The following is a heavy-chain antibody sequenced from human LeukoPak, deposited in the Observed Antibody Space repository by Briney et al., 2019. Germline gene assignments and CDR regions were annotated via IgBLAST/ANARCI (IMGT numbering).Heavy chain of an antibody. CDR2: ISAYNGNT. V-gene: IGHV1-18*01. J-gene: IGHJ5*02. Sequence: ASVKVSCKASGYTFTSYGISWVRQCPGQGLEWMGWISAYNGNTNYAQKLQGRVTMTTDTSTSTAYMELRSLRSDDTAVYYCARSHSSSSFHWFDPWGQGTLVTVSS. CDR1: GYTFTSYG. CDR3: ARSHSSSSFHWFDP. D-gene: IGHD6-13*01.